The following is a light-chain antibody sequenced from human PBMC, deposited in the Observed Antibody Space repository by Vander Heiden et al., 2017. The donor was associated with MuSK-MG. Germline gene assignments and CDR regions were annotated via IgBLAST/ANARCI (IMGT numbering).Light chain of an antibody. Sequence: EIVLTQAPATLSLSPGERATLSCRASQSVSSYLAWYQQRPGQAPRLLIYDASSRATGIPARLSGSGSGTDFTLTISSLEPEDFAFYYCQQRSNLITFGQGTRLEIK. CDR1: QSVSSY. CDR3: QQRSNLIT. CDR2: DAS. V-gene: IGKV3-11*01. J-gene: IGKJ5*01.